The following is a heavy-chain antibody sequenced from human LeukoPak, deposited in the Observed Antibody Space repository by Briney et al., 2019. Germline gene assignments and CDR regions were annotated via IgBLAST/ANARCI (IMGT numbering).Heavy chain of an antibody. D-gene: IGHD1-26*01. V-gene: IGHV4-39*01. CDR1: GASISSSNYY. J-gene: IGHJ6*03. CDR3: ARHMRVGATHYYYYYYMDV. CDR2: IYSSGNT. Sequence: PSETLSLTCAVSGASISSSNYYWGWVRQSPGKGLEWIGNIYSSGNTYYNASLKSRVTMYIDTSKNQFSLKLSSVTAADTAVYYCARHMRVGATHYYYYYYMDVWGKGTTVTISS.